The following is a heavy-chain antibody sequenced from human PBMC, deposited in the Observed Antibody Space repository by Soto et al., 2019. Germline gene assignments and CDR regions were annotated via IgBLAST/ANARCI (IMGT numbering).Heavy chain of an antibody. D-gene: IGHD5-12*01. CDR1: GFTFSSYS. J-gene: IGHJ4*02. Sequence: GGSLRLSCAASGFTFSSYSMNWVRQAPGKGLEWVSSISSSSSYIYYADSVKGRFTISRDNAKNSLYLQMNSPRAEDTAVYHCARVRLNILGSISPRHFDYWGQGTLVTVSS. CDR3: ARVRLNILGSISPRHFDY. CDR2: ISSSSSYI. V-gene: IGHV3-21*01.